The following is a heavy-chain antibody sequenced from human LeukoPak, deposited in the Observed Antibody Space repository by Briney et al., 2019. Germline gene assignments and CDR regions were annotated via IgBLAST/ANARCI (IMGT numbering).Heavy chain of an antibody. J-gene: IGHJ5*02. D-gene: IGHD3-3*01. V-gene: IGHV4-31*03. CDR2: IYYSGST. CDR1: GGSISSGGYY. Sequence: PSETLSLTCTVSGGSISSGGYYWSWIRQHPGKGLEWIGYIYYSGSTYYNPPLKSRVTISVDTSKNQFSLKLSSVTAADTAVYYCARDNYDFWNNWFDPWGQGTLVTVSS. CDR3: ARDNYDFWNNWFDP.